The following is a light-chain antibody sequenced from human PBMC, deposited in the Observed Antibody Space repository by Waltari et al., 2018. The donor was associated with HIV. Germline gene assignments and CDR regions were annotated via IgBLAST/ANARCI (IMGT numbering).Light chain of an antibody. CDR3: SSYSLVNTAL. CDR1: GSDLSDYNY. CDR2: DVT. Sequence: QSALTQPASVSGSPGQSITISCTGTGSDLSDYNYVSWYQHHPGRAPKLIIYDVTKRPSGVSNRFSGSKSGYTASLTISGLQAEDEADYYCSSYSLVNTALFGGGTKLTVL. J-gene: IGLJ2*01. V-gene: IGLV2-14*03.